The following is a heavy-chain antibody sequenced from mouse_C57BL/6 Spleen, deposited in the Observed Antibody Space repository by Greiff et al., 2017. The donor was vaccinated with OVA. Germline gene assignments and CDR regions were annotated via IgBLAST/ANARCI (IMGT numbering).Heavy chain of an antibody. CDR1: GYTFTSYW. V-gene: IGHV1-64*01. CDR3: ARELGRGDFDV. D-gene: IGHD4-1*01. Sequence: QVQLQQPGAELVKPGASVKLSCKASGYTFTSYWMHWVKQRPGQGLEWIGMIHPNSGSTNYNEKFKSKATLTVDKSSSTAYMQRSSLTSEDSAVYYCARELGRGDFDVWGTGTTVTVSS. CDR2: IHPNSGST. J-gene: IGHJ1*03.